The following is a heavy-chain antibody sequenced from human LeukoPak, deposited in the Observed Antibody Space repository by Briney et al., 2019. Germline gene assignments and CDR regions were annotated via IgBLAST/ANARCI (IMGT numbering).Heavy chain of an antibody. J-gene: IGHJ4*02. CDR1: GGSFSGYY. CDR2: INHNGST. Sequence: SETLSLTCAVYGGSFSGYYWSWIRQPPGKGLEWIGEINHNGSTNYNPSLKSRVTISVDTSKNQFSLKLSSVTAADTAVYYCARGGLRYFDWLHRSYYFDYWGQGTLVTVSS. D-gene: IGHD3-9*01. V-gene: IGHV4-34*01. CDR3: ARGGLRYFDWLHRSYYFDY.